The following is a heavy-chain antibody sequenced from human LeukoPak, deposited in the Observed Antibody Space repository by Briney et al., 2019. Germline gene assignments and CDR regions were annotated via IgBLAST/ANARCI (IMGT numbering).Heavy chain of an antibody. CDR3: ARGIVVVPAGNNWFDP. CDR1: GYTFTSYD. CDR2: MNPNSGNT. Sequence: ASVKVSCKASGYTFTSYDINWVRQATGQGLEWMGWMNPNSGNTGYAQKFQGRVTMTRNTSISTAYMELSSLRSEDTAVYYCARGIVVVPAGNNWFDPWGQGTLVTVSS. J-gene: IGHJ5*02. V-gene: IGHV1-8*01. D-gene: IGHD2-2*01.